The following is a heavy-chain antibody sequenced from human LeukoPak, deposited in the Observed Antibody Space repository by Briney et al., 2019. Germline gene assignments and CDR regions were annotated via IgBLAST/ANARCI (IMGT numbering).Heavy chain of an antibody. D-gene: IGHD6-13*01. V-gene: IGHV3-23*01. CDR2: ISGSGGST. CDR3: AKDLGSSSWTPIDY. J-gene: IGHJ4*02. Sequence: GGSLRLSCAASGFTFSSYAMSGVRQAPGKGLEWVSAISGSGGSTYYAASVKGRFTISRDNSKNTLYLQMNSLRAEDTAVNYCAKDLGSSSWTPIDYWGQGTLVTVSS. CDR1: GFTFSSYA.